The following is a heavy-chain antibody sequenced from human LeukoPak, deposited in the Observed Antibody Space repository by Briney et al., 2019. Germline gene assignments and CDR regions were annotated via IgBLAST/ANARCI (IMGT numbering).Heavy chain of an antibody. V-gene: IGHV4-59*08. J-gene: IGHJ3*02. CDR1: GGSISSLY. CDR2: IYYTGST. CDR3: ARQGYDILTGYIDAFDI. Sequence: PSETLSLTCSVSGGSISSLYWSWIRQPPGKGLEWIGYIYYTGSTNYNPSLKSRVTISIDTSKNQFSLKLRSVTAADTAIYYCARQGYDILTGYIDAFDIWGQGTMVTVSS. D-gene: IGHD3-9*01.